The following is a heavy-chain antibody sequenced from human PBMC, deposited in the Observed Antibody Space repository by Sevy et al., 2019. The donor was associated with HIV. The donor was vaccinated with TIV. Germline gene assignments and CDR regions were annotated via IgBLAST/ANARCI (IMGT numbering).Heavy chain of an antibody. Sequence: GGSLRLSCAASGFTFDNYAMNWVRQAPGKGLEWVSGISGSGESTYYADSVKGRVIISRDSSKNTVYLQMNSLRAEDTAIYYCAQDQEVTGWYSEFFHHWGQGTLVTVSS. CDR3: AQDQEVTGWYSEFFHH. V-gene: IGHV3-23*01. CDR2: ISGSGEST. D-gene: IGHD6-19*01. CDR1: GFTFDNYA. J-gene: IGHJ1*01.